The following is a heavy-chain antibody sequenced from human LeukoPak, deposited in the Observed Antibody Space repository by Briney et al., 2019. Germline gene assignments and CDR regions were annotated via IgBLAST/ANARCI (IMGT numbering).Heavy chain of an antibody. CDR2: INPNSGGT. V-gene: IGHV1-2*02. CDR3: ARDREYSGYHRDARY. CDR1: VYTFSDYH. J-gene: IGHJ4*02. Sequence: SEKLSCKASVYTFSDYHIHWVRQAPEQGLEWLGWINPNSGGTKDAQKLQGRVTMTRDTSISTAYMQLSRLTSDDAAVYYCARDREYSGYHRDARYWGQRTLVTVSS. D-gene: IGHD5-12*01.